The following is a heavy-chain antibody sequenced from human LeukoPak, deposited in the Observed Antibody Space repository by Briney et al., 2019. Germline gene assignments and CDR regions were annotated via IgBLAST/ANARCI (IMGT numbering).Heavy chain of an antibody. CDR2: ISGSGGST. Sequence: TGGSLRLSCAASGFTFSSYAMSWVRQAPGKGREGVSAISGSGGSTYYADSVKGRFTISRDNSKNTLYLQMNSLRAEDTAVYYCAKDEELLGPFDYWGQGTLVTVSS. CDR1: GFTFSSYA. CDR3: AKDEELLGPFDY. J-gene: IGHJ4*02. D-gene: IGHD1-26*01. V-gene: IGHV3-23*01.